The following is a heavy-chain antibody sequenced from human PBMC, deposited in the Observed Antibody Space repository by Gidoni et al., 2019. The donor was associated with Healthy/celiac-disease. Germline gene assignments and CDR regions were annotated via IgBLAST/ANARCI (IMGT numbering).Heavy chain of an antibody. CDR1: GFTFSSYS. CDR2: ISSSSSYI. Sequence: EVQLVESGGGLVKPGGSLRLSCAASGFTFSSYSMNWVRQAPGKGLEWVSSISSSSSYIYYADSVKGRFTISRDNAKNSLYLQMNSLRAEDTAVYYCARDSRERYYYYYMDVWGKGTTVTVS. V-gene: IGHV3-21*01. CDR3: ARDSRERYYYYYMDV. J-gene: IGHJ6*03.